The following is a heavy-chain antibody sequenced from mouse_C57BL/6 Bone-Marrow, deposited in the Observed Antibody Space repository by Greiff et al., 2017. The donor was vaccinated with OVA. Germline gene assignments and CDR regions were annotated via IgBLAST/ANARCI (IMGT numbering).Heavy chain of an antibody. Sequence: DVMLVESGGGLVKPGGSLKLSCAASGFTFSSYAMSWVRQTPEKRLEWVATISDGGSYTYYPDNVKGRFTISRDNAKNNLYLQMSHLKSEDTAMYYCARDTIVNYFDYWGQGTTLTVSS. CDR1: GFTFSSYA. D-gene: IGHD2-5*01. CDR2: ISDGGSYT. J-gene: IGHJ2*01. V-gene: IGHV5-4*01. CDR3: ARDTIVNYFDY.